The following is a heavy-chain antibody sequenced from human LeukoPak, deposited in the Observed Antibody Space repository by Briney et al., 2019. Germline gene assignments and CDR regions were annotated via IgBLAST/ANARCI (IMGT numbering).Heavy chain of an antibody. CDR2: ISSSSSYI. V-gene: IGHV3-21*01. Sequence: GGSLRLSCAASGFTFSSYSMNWVRQAPGKGLEWVSSISSSSSYIYYADSVKGRFTISRDNAKNSLYLQMNSLRAEDTAVYYRARFPIAAAGTSSDYWGQGTLVTVSS. CDR3: ARFPIAAAGTSSDY. J-gene: IGHJ4*02. CDR1: GFTFSSYS. D-gene: IGHD6-13*01.